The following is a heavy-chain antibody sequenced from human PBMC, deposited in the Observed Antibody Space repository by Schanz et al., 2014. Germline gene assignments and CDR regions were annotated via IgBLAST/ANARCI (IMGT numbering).Heavy chain of an antibody. D-gene: IGHD5-12*01. J-gene: IGHJ4*02. Sequence: VQLVQSGGGLVQPGGSLRLSCAASGFMFSSYGMHWVRQAPGKGLEWVGVISYDGSKKSYADSVKGRFTISRDNSKNTLYLQMNSLRAEDTAVYYCARKVVATIGGYYDNWGQGTLVIVSS. CDR2: ISYDGSKK. V-gene: IGHV3-33*08. CDR3: ARKVVATIGGYYDN. CDR1: GFMFSSYG.